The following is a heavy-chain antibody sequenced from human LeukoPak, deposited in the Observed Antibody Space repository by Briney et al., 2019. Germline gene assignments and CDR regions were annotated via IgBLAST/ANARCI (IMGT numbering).Heavy chain of an antibody. CDR2: IIPIFGTA. Sequence: SVKVSCEASGGTFSSYAISWVRQAPGQGLEWMGGIIPIFGTANYAQKFQGRVTITADKSTSTAYIELSSLRSEDTAVYYCAFIKGPGSAAMNAFDIWGQGTMVTVSS. V-gene: IGHV1-69*06. D-gene: IGHD2-2*01. CDR1: GGTFSSYA. CDR3: AFIKGPGSAAMNAFDI. J-gene: IGHJ3*02.